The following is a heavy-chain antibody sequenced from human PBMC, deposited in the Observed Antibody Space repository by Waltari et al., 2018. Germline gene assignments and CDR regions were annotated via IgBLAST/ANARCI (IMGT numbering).Heavy chain of an antibody. CDR2: ITGGGDNT. V-gene: IGHV3-23*04. CDR3: AKVPYYDFGTGYFFFDL. J-gene: IGHJ4*02. CDR1: GFSFSNYA. D-gene: IGHD3-3*01. Sequence: EVQLVESGGGAVQSGGSLRLSCDGSGFSFSNYAMSWVRPAPGKGLDWVSSITGGGDNTYDADAVRGRFRITRDNSKNTLSLQMTSLIAEDTATYYCAKVPYYDFGTGYFFFDLWGQGTLVSVSS.